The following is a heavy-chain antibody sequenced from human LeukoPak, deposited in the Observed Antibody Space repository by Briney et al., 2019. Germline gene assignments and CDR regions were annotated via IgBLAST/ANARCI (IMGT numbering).Heavy chain of an antibody. D-gene: IGHD1-26*01. CDR1: GFTFSSYA. CDR3: AKDHRWEPDY. CDR2: ISGSGSTT. V-gene: IGHV3-23*01. Sequence: GGSLRLSCAASGFTFSSYAMSWVRQAPGKGLEWVSAISGSGSTTYYADSVKGRFTISRDNSKNTLYQQMNSLRAEDTAVYYCAKDHRWEPDYWGQGTLVTVSS. J-gene: IGHJ4*02.